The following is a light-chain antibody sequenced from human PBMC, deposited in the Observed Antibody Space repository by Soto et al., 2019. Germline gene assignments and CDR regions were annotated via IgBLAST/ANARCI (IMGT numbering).Light chain of an antibody. CDR3: QQYVVSPYT. Sequence: EIVLTQSPATLSLSPGDRATLSCRASQSVTSSLAWFQQKPGQAPRLLISDASNRATGIPVRFSGSGFGTDFTLTISSLEPDDFAVYYCQQYVVSPYTFGQGTKVDIK. CDR2: DAS. J-gene: IGKJ2*01. V-gene: IGKV3-11*01. CDR1: QSVTSS.